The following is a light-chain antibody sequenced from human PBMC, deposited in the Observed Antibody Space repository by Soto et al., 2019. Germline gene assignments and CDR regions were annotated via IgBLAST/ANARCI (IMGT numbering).Light chain of an antibody. CDR1: SSDVGSYNL. CDR2: EGT. CDR3: CSYATSSTV. Sequence: QSVLTQPASVSGSPGQSITISCTGTSSDVGSYNLVSWYQQHPGKAPKLVIYEGTKRPSGVSSRFSGSRSGNTASLTISGLQAEDEADYYCCSYATSSTVFGGGTQLTVL. J-gene: IGLJ2*01. V-gene: IGLV2-23*01.